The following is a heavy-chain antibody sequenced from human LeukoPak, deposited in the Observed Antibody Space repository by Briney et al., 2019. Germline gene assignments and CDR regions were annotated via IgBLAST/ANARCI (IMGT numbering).Heavy chain of an antibody. D-gene: IGHD3-22*01. CDR1: GGSITSSSNY. CDR2: IYYSGST. J-gene: IGHJ4*02. CDR3: ARHLYYYDSSGYWGFDY. Sequence: PSETLSLTCTVSGGSITSSSNYWGWIRQPPGKGLEWIGSIYYSGSTHYTPSLKSRVTLSVDTSKNQFSLKLSSVTAADTAVYYCARHLYYYDSSGYWGFDYWGQGTLVTVSS. V-gene: IGHV4-39*01.